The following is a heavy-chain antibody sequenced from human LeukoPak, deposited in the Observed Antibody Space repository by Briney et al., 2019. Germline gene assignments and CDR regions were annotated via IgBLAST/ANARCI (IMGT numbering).Heavy chain of an antibody. CDR2: INHSGST. CDR3: ARFLSDVVVVAAAPVDAFDI. D-gene: IGHD2-15*01. CDR1: GGSFSGYY. V-gene: IGHV4-34*01. Sequence: SETLSLTCTVYGGSFSGYYWSWIRQPPGKGLEWIGEINHSGSTNYNPSLKSRVTISVDTSKNQFSLKLSSVTAADTAVYYCARFLSDVVVVAAAPVDAFDIWGQGTMVTVSS. J-gene: IGHJ3*02.